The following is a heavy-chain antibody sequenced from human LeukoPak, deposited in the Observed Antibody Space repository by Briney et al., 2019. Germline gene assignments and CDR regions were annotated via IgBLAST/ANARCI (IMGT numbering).Heavy chain of an antibody. CDR3: ASTRTGMVRGVMGWYFDL. Sequence: SETLSLTCTVSGGCISSYYWSWIRQPPGKGLEWIGYIYYSGSTNYNPSLKSRVTISVDTSKNQFSLKLSSVTAADTAVYYCASTRTGMVRGVMGWYFDLWGRGTLVTVSS. D-gene: IGHD3-10*01. CDR1: GGCISSYY. CDR2: IYYSGST. J-gene: IGHJ2*01. V-gene: IGHV4-59*08.